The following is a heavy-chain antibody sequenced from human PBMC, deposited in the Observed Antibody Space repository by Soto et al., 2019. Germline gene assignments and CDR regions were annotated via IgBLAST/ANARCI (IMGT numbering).Heavy chain of an antibody. J-gene: IGHJ4*02. CDR3: ARDLAPHLWFGELLNSFDY. V-gene: IGHV3-30-3*01. CDR2: ISDDGSNK. D-gene: IGHD3-10*01. Sequence: QVQLVESGGGVVQPGRSLRLSCAASGFTFSSYAMHWVRQAPGKGLERVAVISDDGSNKYYADSVKGRFTISRDNSKNTLYLQMNSLRAEDTAVYYCARDLAPHLWFGELLNSFDYWGQGTLVTVSS. CDR1: GFTFSSYA.